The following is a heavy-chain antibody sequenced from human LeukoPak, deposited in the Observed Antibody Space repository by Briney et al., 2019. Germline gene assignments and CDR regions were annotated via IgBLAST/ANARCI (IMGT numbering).Heavy chain of an antibody. CDR3: ARDRGVLRYFDWLLSERGNNWFDP. V-gene: IGHV4-39*07. CDR2: IYYSGST. Sequence: PSETLSLTCSVSGVSISSSNSYWGWIRQPPGKGLEWLGSIYYSGSTYYNPSLKSRVTISVDTSKNQFSLKLSSVTAADTAVYYCARDRGVLRYFDWLLSERGNNWFDPWGQGTLVTVSS. J-gene: IGHJ5*02. D-gene: IGHD3-9*01. CDR1: GVSISSSNSY.